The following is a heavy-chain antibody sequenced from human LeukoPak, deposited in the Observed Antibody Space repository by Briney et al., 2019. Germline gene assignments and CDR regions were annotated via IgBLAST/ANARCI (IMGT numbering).Heavy chain of an antibody. J-gene: IGHJ4*02. D-gene: IGHD1-26*01. CDR1: GFTFSSYA. CDR2: IRSKTNNYET. V-gene: IGHV3-73*01. CDR3: TRHIVGGDY. Sequence: GGSLRLSCAASGFTFSSYAMHWVRQASGRGLEWVGRIRSKTNNYETAYGASVKGGFTISRDDSTNTAYLQMNSPKTEDTGVYYCTRHIVGGDYWGQGTLVTVSS.